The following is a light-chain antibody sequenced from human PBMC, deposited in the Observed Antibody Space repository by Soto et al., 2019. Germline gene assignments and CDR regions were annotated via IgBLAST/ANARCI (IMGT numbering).Light chain of an antibody. J-gene: IGKJ5*01. CDR2: KVS. Sequence: DVVMTQSPLSLPVTLGQPASISCRSGQSLVYSDGNIYLSWFQQRPGQSPRRLIYKVSNRDSGVPDRFSGSGSGTDFTLKISRVEAEDVGVYYCMQGTHWPPITFGQGTRLEIK. CDR1: QSLVYSDGNIY. V-gene: IGKV2-30*01. CDR3: MQGTHWPPIT.